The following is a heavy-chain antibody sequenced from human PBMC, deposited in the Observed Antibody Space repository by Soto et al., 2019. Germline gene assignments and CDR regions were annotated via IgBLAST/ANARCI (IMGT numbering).Heavy chain of an antibody. CDR3: AKDRTGRYSYADPQFDY. D-gene: IGHD5-18*01. CDR1: GFTFDDYA. CDR2: ISWNSGSI. V-gene: IGHV3-9*01. Sequence: EVQLVESGGGLVQPGRSLRLSCAASGFTFDDYAMHWVRQAPGKGLEWVSGISWNSGSIGYADSVKGRFTISRDNAKNSLYLQMNSLRAEDTALYYCAKDRTGRYSYADPQFDYWGQGTLVTVSS. J-gene: IGHJ4*02.